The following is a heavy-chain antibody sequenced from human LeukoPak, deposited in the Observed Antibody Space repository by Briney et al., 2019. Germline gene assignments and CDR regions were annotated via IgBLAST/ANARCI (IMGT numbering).Heavy chain of an antibody. V-gene: IGHV3-30*04. Sequence: GGSLRLSCAASGFIFSSYAMHWVRQAPGNGLEWVAVSSYDGSNKYYIDSVKGRFTISRDNSQNTLYLQMNSLRAEDTAVYYCATHYYESSGYYSPDCWGQGTLVTVSS. CDR2: SSYDGSNK. J-gene: IGHJ4*02. D-gene: IGHD3-22*01. CDR3: ATHYYESSGYYSPDC. CDR1: GFIFSSYA.